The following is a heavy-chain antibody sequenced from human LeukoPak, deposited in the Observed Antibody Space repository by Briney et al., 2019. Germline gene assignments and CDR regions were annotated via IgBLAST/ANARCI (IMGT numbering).Heavy chain of an antibody. CDR2: MNPNSGNT. J-gene: IGHJ3*01. Sequence: EASVKVSCKASGYTFNSFDINWVRQATGQGLEWMGWMNPNSGNTGYAQKFQGRVTMTRNTSISTAYMELSSLRSEDTAVYYCARDGGFGIVAGSFDVWGQGTMVTVSS. CDR3: ARDGGFGIVAGSFDV. CDR1: GYTFNSFD. D-gene: IGHD1-26*01. V-gene: IGHV1-8*01.